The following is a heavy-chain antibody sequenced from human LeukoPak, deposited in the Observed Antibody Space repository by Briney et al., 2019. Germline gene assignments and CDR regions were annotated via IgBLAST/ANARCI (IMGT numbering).Heavy chain of an antibody. V-gene: IGHV3-30-3*01. CDR2: ISYDGSND. CDR3: ARDAGGAFYWYFDL. J-gene: IGHJ2*01. CDR1: GFTFSSFA. D-gene: IGHD1-26*01. Sequence: GGSLRLSCAASGFTFSSFAMHWVRQAPGKGLEWLAVISYDGSNDYYAGSLRGRFTMSRDNSRNTLYLQIKSLRPDDTAVYYCARDAGGAFYWYFDLWGRGTLVTVSS.